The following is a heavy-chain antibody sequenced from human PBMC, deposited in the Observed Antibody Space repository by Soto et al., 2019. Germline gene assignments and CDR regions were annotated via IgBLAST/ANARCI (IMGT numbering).Heavy chain of an antibody. CDR3: ARTRGRYSGYVTYYYYYMDV. Sequence: ASVKVSCKASGYTFTSYDINWVRQATGQGLEWMGWMNPNSGNTGYAQKFQGRVTMTRNTSISTAYMELSSLRSEDTAVYYCARTRGRYSGYVTYYYYYMDVWGKATTVTVSS. CDR1: GYTFTSYD. D-gene: IGHD5-12*01. J-gene: IGHJ6*03. V-gene: IGHV1-8*01. CDR2: MNPNSGNT.